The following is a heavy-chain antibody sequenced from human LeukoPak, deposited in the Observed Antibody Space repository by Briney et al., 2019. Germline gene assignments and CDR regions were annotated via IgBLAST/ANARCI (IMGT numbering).Heavy chain of an antibody. Sequence: SETLSLTCTVSGGSISSYYWSWIRQPPGKGLEWIGYIYTSGSTNYNPSLKSRVTISVDTSKNQFSLKLSSVTAADTAVYYCARAVYYYGMDVWGQGTTVTVSS. J-gene: IGHJ6*02. D-gene: IGHD6-19*01. CDR2: IYTSGST. V-gene: IGHV4-4*09. CDR3: ARAVYYYGMDV. CDR1: GGSISSYY.